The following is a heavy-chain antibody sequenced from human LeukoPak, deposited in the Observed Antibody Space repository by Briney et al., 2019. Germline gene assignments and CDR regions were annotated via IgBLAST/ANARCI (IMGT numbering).Heavy chain of an antibody. J-gene: IGHJ5*02. CDR1: GGSISSGDYY. D-gene: IGHD2-15*01. V-gene: IGHV4-30-4*01. CDR3: ARALDCSGGSCYSGSWWFDP. CDR2: IYYSGSP. Sequence: PSETLSLTCTVSGGSISSGDYYWTWIPQPPGKGLEWIGYIYYSGSPYYNPSLKSRVTISVDTSKNQFSLKLSSVTAADTAVYYCARALDCSGGSCYSGSWWFDPWGQGTLVTVSS.